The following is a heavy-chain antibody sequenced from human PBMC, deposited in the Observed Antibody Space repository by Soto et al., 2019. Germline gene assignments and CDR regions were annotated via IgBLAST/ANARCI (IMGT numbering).Heavy chain of an antibody. CDR3: FSAQYGDYGDGIDV. V-gene: IGHV4-30-2*01. J-gene: IGHJ6*01. CDR2: IYHSGST. CDR1: GGSISRGGYS. Sequence: SETRSLTCAVSGGSISRGGYSWSWIRQPPGKDLEWIGYIYHSGSTYYNPSLKSRVTISVDRSKNQFSLKLSSVTAAGTAVYYCFSAQYGDYGDGIDVCRQGTTVPGSS. D-gene: IGHD4-17*01.